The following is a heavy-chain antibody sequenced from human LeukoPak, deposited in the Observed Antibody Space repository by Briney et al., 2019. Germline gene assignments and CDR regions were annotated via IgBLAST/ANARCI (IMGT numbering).Heavy chain of an antibody. CDR2: IYYSGST. V-gene: IGHV4-59*12. CDR3: ARDKMTPGIAVASYYCYYYGMDV. J-gene: IGHJ6*02. CDR1: GGSISSYY. D-gene: IGHD6-19*01. Sequence: SETLSLTCTVSGGSISSYYWSWIRQPPGKGLEWIGYIYYSGSTNYNPSLKSRVTMSVDTSKNQFSLKLSSVTAADTAVYYCARDKMTPGIAVASYYCYYYGMDVWGQGTTVTVSS.